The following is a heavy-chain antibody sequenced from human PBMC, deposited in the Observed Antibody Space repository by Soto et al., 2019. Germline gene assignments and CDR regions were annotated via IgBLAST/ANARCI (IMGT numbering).Heavy chain of an antibody. CDR2: IIRIFSIA. D-gene: IGHD2-2*01. V-gene: IGHV1-69*04. CDR3: ARELEIDGNSTSCYAFDY. CDR1: GGTFSSYT. Sequence: ASVKGSCKASGGTFSSYTISWVRQAPGQGLEWMGRIIRIFSIANYAQKFQGRVTITADKSTSTAYLELSSLRSEDTAVYYCARELEIDGNSTSCYAFDYWGQGTLVTVSS. J-gene: IGHJ4*02.